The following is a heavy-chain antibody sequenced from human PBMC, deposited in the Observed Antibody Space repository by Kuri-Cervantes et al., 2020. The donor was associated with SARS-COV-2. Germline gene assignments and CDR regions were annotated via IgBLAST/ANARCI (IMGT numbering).Heavy chain of an antibody. Sequence: SGPTLVKPTQTLTLTCTFSGFSLSTSGMCVSWIRQPPGKALEWLARIDWDDDKYYSTSLTTRLTVSKDTSRNQVVLTMTNVDPVDTATYYCARIQAATVIADCWGQGTLVTVSS. J-gene: IGHJ4*02. D-gene: IGHD4-11*01. CDR1: GFSLSTSGMC. V-gene: IGHV2-70*11. CDR2: IDWDDDK. CDR3: ARIQAATVIADC.